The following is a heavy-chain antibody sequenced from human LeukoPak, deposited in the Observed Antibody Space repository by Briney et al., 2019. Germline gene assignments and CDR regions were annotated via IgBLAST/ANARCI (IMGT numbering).Heavy chain of an antibody. CDR1: GFTFSDYS. CDR3: AKQDSREFDY. J-gene: IGHJ4*02. D-gene: IGHD1-26*01. V-gene: IGHV3-23*01. CDR2: ISGSGGST. Sequence: GGSLRLSCAASGFTFSDYSMDWVRQAPGKGLEWVSVISGSGGSTSYADSVKGRFTISRDNSKNTLYLQMNNLRADDTAVYYCAKQDSREFDYWGQGTLVTVSS.